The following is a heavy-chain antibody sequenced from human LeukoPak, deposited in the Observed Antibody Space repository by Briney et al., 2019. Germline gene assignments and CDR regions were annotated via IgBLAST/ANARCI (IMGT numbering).Heavy chain of an antibody. D-gene: IGHD3-10*01. CDR2: INSDGSST. V-gene: IGHV3-74*01. CDR1: GFTFSSHW. J-gene: IGHJ4*02. CDR3: AKVAGYYDSGTYYIDY. Sequence: GGSLRLSCAASGFTFSSHWMHWVRQAPGKGLVWVSRINSDGSSTNYADSVKGRFTISRDNAKNTLYLQIDNLRAEDTAVFYCAKVAGYYDSGTYYIDYWGQGTPVTVSS.